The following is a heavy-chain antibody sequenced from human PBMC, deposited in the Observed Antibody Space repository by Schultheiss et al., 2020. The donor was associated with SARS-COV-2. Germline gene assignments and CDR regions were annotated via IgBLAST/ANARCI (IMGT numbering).Heavy chain of an antibody. Sequence: GGSLRLSCAASGFTFSSYAMHWVRQAPGKGLEWVAVISYDGSNKYYADSVKGRFTISRDNSKNTLYLQMNSLRAEDTAVYYCAKDRLHRAAPDEDWFDPWGQGTLVTVSS. CDR2: ISYDGSNK. CDR3: AKDRLHRAAPDEDWFDP. CDR1: GFTFSSYA. V-gene: IGHV3-30-3*01. D-gene: IGHD6-25*01. J-gene: IGHJ5*02.